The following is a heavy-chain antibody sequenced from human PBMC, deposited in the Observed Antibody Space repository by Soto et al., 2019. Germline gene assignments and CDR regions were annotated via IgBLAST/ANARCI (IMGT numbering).Heavy chain of an antibody. CDR1: GGSIGSHC. CDR3: ARHFEGVLAAASI. J-gene: IGHJ4*02. D-gene: IGHD6-13*01. Sequence: PSETLSLTCTVSGGSIGSHCWSWIRQPPGKGLEWIECIYYSGSTNYNPSLKSRVTMSVDTSKNQFSLKLSSVTAADTAVYYCARHFEGVLAAASIWGQGTLVTVSS. CDR2: IYYSGST. V-gene: IGHV4-59*08.